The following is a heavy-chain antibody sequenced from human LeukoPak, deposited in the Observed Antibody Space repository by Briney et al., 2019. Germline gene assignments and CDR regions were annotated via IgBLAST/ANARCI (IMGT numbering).Heavy chain of an antibody. D-gene: IGHD4-17*01. CDR1: GGSISSYY. J-gene: IGHJ3*02. CDR2: IYYSGST. CDR3: AGLPAEGTVTTFIGAFDT. Sequence: SETLSLTCTVSGGSISSYYWSWIRQPPGKGLEWIGYIYYSGSTNYNPSLKSRVTISVDTSKNQFSLKLSSVTAADTAVYYCAGLPAEGTVTTFIGAFDTWGQGTMVTVSS. V-gene: IGHV4-59*08.